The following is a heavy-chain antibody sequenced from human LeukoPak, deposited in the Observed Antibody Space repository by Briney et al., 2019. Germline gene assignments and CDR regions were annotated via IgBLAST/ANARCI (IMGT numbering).Heavy chain of an antibody. CDR1: GGTFSSYT. CDR3: AGRTQYPDKYYYYYMDV. CDR2: IIPILGIA. Sequence: SVKVSCKASGGTFSSYTISWVRQAPGQGLEWMGRIIPILGIANYAQKFQGRVTITADKPTSTAYMELSSLRSEDTAVYYCAGRTQYPDKYYYYYMDVWGKGTTVTVSS. D-gene: IGHD4-11*01. J-gene: IGHJ6*03. V-gene: IGHV1-69*02.